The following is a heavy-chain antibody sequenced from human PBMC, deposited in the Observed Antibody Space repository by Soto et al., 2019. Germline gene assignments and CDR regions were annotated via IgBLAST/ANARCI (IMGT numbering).Heavy chain of an antibody. V-gene: IGHV3-66*01. D-gene: IGHD3-3*01. CDR1: GFTVSSNY. Sequence: GGSLRLSCAASGFTVSSNYMSWVRQAPGEGLEWVSVMHSGGSTYYADSVKGRFTISRDKSKNTLYLQMNSLRVEDTAVYYCARYDFWSGYPPDYWGQGTLVTVSS. CDR2: MHSGGST. CDR3: ARYDFWSGYPPDY. J-gene: IGHJ4*02.